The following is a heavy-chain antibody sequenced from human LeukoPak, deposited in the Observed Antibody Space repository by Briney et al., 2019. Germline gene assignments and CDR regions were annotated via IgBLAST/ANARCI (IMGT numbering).Heavy chain of an antibody. D-gene: IGHD7-27*01. Sequence: GGSLRLSCAASGFTVSSNYMSWVRQAPGKGLEWVSIIYSGGSTYYADSVKGRFTISRDNSKNTLYLQMNSLRAEDTAVYYCVRANWGHPMYYFDYWGQGTLVTVSS. CDR3: VRANWGHPMYYFDY. J-gene: IGHJ4*02. CDR1: GFTVSSNY. CDR2: IYSGGST. V-gene: IGHV3-66*01.